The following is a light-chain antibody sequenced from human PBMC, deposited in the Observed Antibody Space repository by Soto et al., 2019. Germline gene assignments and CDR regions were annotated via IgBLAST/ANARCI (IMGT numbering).Light chain of an antibody. Sequence: DIVMTQSPDSLAVSLGERATINCKSSQSVLYSSNNKNYLAWYQQKPGQPPKLLIYWASIRESGVPDRFSGRGSGTDFTLTIISLQAEDVATSYCQPYYITPSVTFGGGTKVEIK. CDR1: QSVLYSSNNKNY. V-gene: IGKV4-1*01. J-gene: IGKJ4*01. CDR2: WAS. CDR3: QPYYITPSVT.